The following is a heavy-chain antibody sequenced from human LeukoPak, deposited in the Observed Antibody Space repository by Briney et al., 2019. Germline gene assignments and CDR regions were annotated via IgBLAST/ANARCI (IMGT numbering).Heavy chain of an antibody. CDR1: GGSISNSGYY. D-gene: IGHD5-12*01. Sequence: SETLSLTRTVSGGSISNSGYYWAWIRQPPETGLEWIVSIYYGGNTYYNPSLKSRVTISVDASKNQFSLRLNSVTAADTAVYFCARHRGLYGAYVWGQGTLVTVSS. CDR3: ARHRGLYGAYV. CDR2: IYYGGNT. V-gene: IGHV4-39*01. J-gene: IGHJ4*02.